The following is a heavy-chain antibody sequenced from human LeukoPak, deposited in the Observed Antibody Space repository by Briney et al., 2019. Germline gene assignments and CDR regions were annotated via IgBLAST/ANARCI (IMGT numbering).Heavy chain of an antibody. CDR2: IKQDGSEK. J-gene: IGHJ3*02. CDR1: GFTFSSYW. D-gene: IGHD2-21*02. CDR3: VRPPLVTAIAAFDI. V-gene: IGHV3-7*01. Sequence: GGSLRLSCAASGFTFSSYWMSWVRQAPGKGLEWVGNIKQDGSEKYYVDPVKGGFTIARDNAKKSLYLQMNSLRAEDTAVYYCVRPPLVTAIAAFDIWGQGTMVTVSS.